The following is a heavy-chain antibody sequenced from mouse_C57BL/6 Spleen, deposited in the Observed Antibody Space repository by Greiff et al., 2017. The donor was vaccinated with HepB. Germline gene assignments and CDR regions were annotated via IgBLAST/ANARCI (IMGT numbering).Heavy chain of an antibody. J-gene: IGHJ4*01. CDR1: GYTFTDYE. D-gene: IGHD3-3*01. Sequence: LVESGAELVRPGASVTLSCKASGYTFTDYEMHWVKQTPVHGLEWIGAIDPETGGTAYNQKFKGKAILTADKSSSTAYMELRSLTSEDSAVYYCTRSKLGHYYAMDYWGQGTSVTVSS. V-gene: IGHV1-15*01. CDR3: TRSKLGHYYAMDY. CDR2: IDPETGGT.